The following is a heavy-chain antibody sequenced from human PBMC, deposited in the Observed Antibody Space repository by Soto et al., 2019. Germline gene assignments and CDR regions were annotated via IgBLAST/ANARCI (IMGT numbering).Heavy chain of an antibody. CDR3: AKHTQELRFEILYGMDV. J-gene: IGHJ6*02. CDR2: IKQDGSEN. D-gene: IGHD1-7*01. CDR1: GFTCSNYW. Sequence: GSLRLSCAASGFTCSNYWMTWVRQAPGKGLEWVANIKQDGSENFYVDSVKGRFTISADKSISTAYLQWSSLKASDTAMYYCAKHTQELRFEILYGMDVWGQGTTVTVSS. V-gene: IGHV3-7*05.